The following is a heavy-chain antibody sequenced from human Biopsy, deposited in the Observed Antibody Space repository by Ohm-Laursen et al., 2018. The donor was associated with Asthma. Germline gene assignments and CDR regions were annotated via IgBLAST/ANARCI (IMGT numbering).Heavy chain of an antibody. CDR3: ARGDSSSWSHYYFDY. J-gene: IGHJ4*02. V-gene: IGHV3-53*01. CDR2: IYSGGTS. Sequence: SLSLSCAASGFADSRDYMFWVRQAPGKGLEWVSVIYSGGTSHTADSVRGRFTISRDYSKNTLYLQIHSLRAEDTAVYYCARGDSSSWSHYYFDYWGQGTLVTVSS. CDR1: GFADSRDY. D-gene: IGHD6-13*01.